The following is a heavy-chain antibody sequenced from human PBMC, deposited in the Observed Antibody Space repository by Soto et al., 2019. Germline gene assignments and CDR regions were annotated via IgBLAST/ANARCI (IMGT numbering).Heavy chain of an antibody. D-gene: IGHD6-19*01. CDR2: VYYSGNT. CDR1: GGSISSTSYY. V-gene: IGHV4-39*01. J-gene: IGHJ4*02. Sequence: QLQLQGSGPGLVKPSETLSLTCTVSGGSISSTSYYWGWIRQPAGKRLEWIGSVYYSGNTYYNPSLKSGVTISIDTSKIQFSLRLNSVTAADTALYYCARLVVAGTRSVYWGQGILVTVSS. CDR3: ARLVVAGTRSVY.